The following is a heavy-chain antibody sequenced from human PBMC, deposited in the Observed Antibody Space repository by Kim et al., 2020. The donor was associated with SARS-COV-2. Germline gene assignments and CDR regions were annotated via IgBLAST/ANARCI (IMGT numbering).Heavy chain of an antibody. V-gene: IGHV3-23*01. J-gene: IGHJ5*02. CDR3: AKGGRYCGGDCYSNWFDP. CDR1: GFTFSSYA. Sequence: GGSLRLSCAASGFTFSSYAMSWVRQAPGKGLEWVSAISGSGGSTYYADSVKGRFTISRDNSKNTLYLQMNSLRAEDTAVYYCAKGGRYCGGDCYSNWFDPWGQGTLVTVSS. CDR2: ISGSGGST. D-gene: IGHD2-21*02.